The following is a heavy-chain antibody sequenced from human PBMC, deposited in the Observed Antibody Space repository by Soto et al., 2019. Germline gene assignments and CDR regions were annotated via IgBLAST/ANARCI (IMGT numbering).Heavy chain of an antibody. CDR1: GYTFPSYG. CDR2: ISGYNGNT. CDR3: ARERPPYSGSYADY. J-gene: IGHJ4*02. Sequence: ASVKVSCKAAGYTFPSYGISWVRQAHGQGLEWMGWISGYNGNTNYAHKLQDRVTMSADTSTSTAYMELRSLTSDDTAVYYCARERPPYSGSYADYWGQGTLVTAPQ. D-gene: IGHD1-26*01. V-gene: IGHV1-18*04.